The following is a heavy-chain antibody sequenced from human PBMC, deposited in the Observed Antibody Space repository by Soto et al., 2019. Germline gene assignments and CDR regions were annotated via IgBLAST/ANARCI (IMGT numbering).Heavy chain of an antibody. CDR1: GFTFRNYA. J-gene: IGHJ4*02. Sequence: QVQLVESGGGVVQPGTSLRLSCAASGFTFRNYAMHWVRQVRQAPGQGLEWVAVISYDGSNQFYADSVKGRFTISRDDSRNTRYLQMNGLRADDTASYYCARDDYASTGRTSGFDDWGQGTLVTVSS. CDR3: ARDDYASTGRTSGFDD. V-gene: IGHV3-30-3*01. CDR2: ISYDGSNQ. D-gene: IGHD3-22*01.